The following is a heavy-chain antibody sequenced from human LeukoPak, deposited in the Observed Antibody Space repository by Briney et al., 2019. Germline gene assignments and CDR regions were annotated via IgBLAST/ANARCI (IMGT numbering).Heavy chain of an antibody. V-gene: IGHV3-74*01. Sequence: GGSLRLSCAASGFTFSRYWMHWVRQVPGKGLVWVSRINRDGSIISYADSVRGRFTISRDNAKNTLYLQMNGLRAEDTAVYYCARNGLGEWELLHAWGQGTLVTVSS. J-gene: IGHJ5*02. CDR2: INRDGSII. CDR1: GFTFSRYW. CDR3: ARNGLGEWELLHA. D-gene: IGHD1-26*01.